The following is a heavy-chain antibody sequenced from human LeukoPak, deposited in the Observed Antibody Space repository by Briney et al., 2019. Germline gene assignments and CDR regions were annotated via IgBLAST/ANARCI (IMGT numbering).Heavy chain of an antibody. Sequence: GESLKISRKGSGYSFTSYWIGWVRQMPGKGLECMGIIYPGDSDTKYSPSFQGQVTISADKSISTAYLQWSSLKASDTAIYYCARAPYYDFWSDLDYWGQGTLVTVSS. CDR3: ARAPYYDFWSDLDY. J-gene: IGHJ4*02. V-gene: IGHV5-51*01. CDR2: IYPGDSDT. D-gene: IGHD3-3*01. CDR1: GYSFTSYW.